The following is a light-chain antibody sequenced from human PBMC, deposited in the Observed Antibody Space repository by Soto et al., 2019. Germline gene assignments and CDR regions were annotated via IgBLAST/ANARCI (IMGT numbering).Light chain of an antibody. Sequence: DIQMTQSPSTLSASVGDRVTITCRASQTISNWLAWYQQKPGKAPKVLIFDACTLDGGVPSRFSGRRSGTDFTLTISSLQPSDFATYYCQQYNTYPLTFGGGTKVDIK. CDR3: QQYNTYPLT. CDR1: QTISNW. V-gene: IGKV1-5*01. CDR2: DAC. J-gene: IGKJ4*01.